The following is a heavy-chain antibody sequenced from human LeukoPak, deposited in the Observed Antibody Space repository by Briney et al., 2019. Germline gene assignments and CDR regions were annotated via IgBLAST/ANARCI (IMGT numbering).Heavy chain of an antibody. CDR2: ISYDGSNK. CDR3: ARDPAHGMDV. Sequence: GGSLRLSCAASGFTFSSYAMHWVRQALGKGLEWVAVISYDGSNKYYADSVKGRFTISRDNSKNTLYLQMNSLRAEDTAVYYCARDPAHGMDVWGQGTTVTVSS. V-gene: IGHV3-30-3*01. J-gene: IGHJ6*02. CDR1: GFTFSSYA.